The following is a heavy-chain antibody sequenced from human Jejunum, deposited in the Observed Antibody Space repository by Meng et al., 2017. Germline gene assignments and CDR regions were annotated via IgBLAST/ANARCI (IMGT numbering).Heavy chain of an antibody. J-gene: IGHJ4*02. CDR3: VTDSLIGASGEYVGKGDY. CDR1: GITLSSYW. CDR2: IKDDGSEK. V-gene: IGHV3-7*03. Sequence: GESLKISCAASGITLSSYWMSWVRQAPGKGLEWVANIKDDGSEKYLVDSAKGRFTISRDNAQNSVTLQMNDLRAEDTAPYYCVTDSLIGASGEYVGKGDYWGQGTLVTVSS. D-gene: IGHD3-10*01.